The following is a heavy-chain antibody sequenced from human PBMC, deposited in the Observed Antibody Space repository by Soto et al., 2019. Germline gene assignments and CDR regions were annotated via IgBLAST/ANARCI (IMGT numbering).Heavy chain of an antibody. J-gene: IGHJ3*02. Sequence: EVQLVESGGGLVQPGGSLRLSCAASGFTFSSYWMSWVRQAPGKGLEWVANIKQDGSEKYYVDSVKGRFTISRDNAKNSLYLQMNSLSAEDTDVYYCARDSYCSGGSCYYGVWDAFDIWGQGTMVTVSS. V-gene: IGHV3-7*01. CDR3: ARDSYCSGGSCYYGVWDAFDI. D-gene: IGHD2-15*01. CDR1: GFTFSSYW. CDR2: IKQDGSEK.